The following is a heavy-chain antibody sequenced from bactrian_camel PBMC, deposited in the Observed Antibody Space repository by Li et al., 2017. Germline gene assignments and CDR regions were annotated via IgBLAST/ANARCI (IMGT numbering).Heavy chain of an antibody. V-gene: IGHV3S53*01. CDR3: VAGSRWYPF. CDR1: GFGPKVYC. Sequence: HVQLVESGGGLVQPGGSLRLSCVGSGFGPKVYCMAWFRQAPGKEREGVAATAPDGSIIYAESVKGRFTISGDNVKNMLYLQMNSLKPEDAAIYFCVAGSRWYPFWGQGTQVTVS. J-gene: IGHJ4*01. D-gene: IGHD6*01. CDR2: TAPDGSI.